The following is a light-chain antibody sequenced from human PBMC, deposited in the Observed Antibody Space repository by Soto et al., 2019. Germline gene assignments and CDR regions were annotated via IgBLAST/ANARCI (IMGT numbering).Light chain of an antibody. J-gene: IGLJ1*01. Sequence: QSALTQPASVSGSPGQSITISCTGTSSDVGSYNYVSWYQQHPGKAPKLMIYEVNNRPSGVSNRFSGSKSGNTASLTISGLQAEDEADYYCSSYTSSSTLMFGSGTKLTVL. V-gene: IGLV2-14*01. CDR2: EVN. CDR3: SSYTSSSTLM. CDR1: SSDVGSYNY.